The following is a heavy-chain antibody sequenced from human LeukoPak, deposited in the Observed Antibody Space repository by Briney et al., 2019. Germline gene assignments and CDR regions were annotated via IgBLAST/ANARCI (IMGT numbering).Heavy chain of an antibody. CDR3: ASSYNWNYVHYYYYMDV. D-gene: IGHD1-7*01. V-gene: IGHV1-2*02. Sequence: ASVKVSCKASGYTFTGYYMHWVRQAPGQGLEWMGWINPNSGGTNYAQKFQGRVTMTRDTSISTAYMELSRLRSDDTAVYYCASSYNWNYVHYYYYMDVWGKGTTVTVSS. CDR2: INPNSGGT. CDR1: GYTFTGYY. J-gene: IGHJ6*03.